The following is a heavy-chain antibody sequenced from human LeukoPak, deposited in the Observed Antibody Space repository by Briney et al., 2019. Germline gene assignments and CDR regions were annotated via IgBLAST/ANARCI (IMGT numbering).Heavy chain of an antibody. D-gene: IGHD1-14*01. CDR2: IIPSGGST. CDR3: ATAKGYYYMDV. J-gene: IGHJ6*03. Sequence: ASVKVSCKASGYTFTSYYMHWVRQAPGQGLEWMGIIIPSGGSTIYAQKFQGRVTMTEDTSTDTAYMELSSLRSEDTAVYYCATAKGYYYMDVWGKGTTVTVSS. CDR1: GYTFTSYY. V-gene: IGHV1-46*01.